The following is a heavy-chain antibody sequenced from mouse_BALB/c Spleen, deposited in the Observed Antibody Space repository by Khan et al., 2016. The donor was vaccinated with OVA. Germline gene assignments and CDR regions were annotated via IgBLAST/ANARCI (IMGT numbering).Heavy chain of an antibody. CDR2: ILPGSGST. D-gene: IGHD1-1*01. CDR1: GYTFSSYW. V-gene: IGHV1-9*01. J-gene: IGHJ2*01. CDR3: ARVNSGNRNYFDY. Sequence: QVQLKESGADLMKPGASVKISCKVAGYTFSSYWIEWIKQRPGNGLEWIGEILPGSGSTNCNDKFKGKATFTAETSSNTAYMQLSSLTSEDSAVYYCARVNSGNRNYFDYWGQGTPLTVSS.